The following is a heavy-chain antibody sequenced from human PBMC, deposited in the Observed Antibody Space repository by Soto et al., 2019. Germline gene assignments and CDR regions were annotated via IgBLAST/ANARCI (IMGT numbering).Heavy chain of an antibody. V-gene: IGHV4-59*08. CDR2: IYYSGST. Sequence: SETLSLTCTVSGGSISSYYWSWIRQPPGKGLEWIGYIYYSGSTNYNPSLKSRVTISVDTSKNQFSLKLSSVTAADTAVYYCARQILYGGNWGTFDYWGQGTLVTVSS. CDR3: ARQILYGGNWGTFDY. CDR1: GGSISSYY. D-gene: IGHD7-27*01. J-gene: IGHJ4*02.